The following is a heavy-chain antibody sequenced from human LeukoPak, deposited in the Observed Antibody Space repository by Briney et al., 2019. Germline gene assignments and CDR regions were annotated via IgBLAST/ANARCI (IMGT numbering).Heavy chain of an antibody. CDR3: ARGWSHHDY. J-gene: IGHJ4*02. V-gene: IGHV3-7*01. Sequence: GGSLRLSCAASGFTFSSSWMTWVRQAPGKGLEWVANMGEDGTEKYYVDSVKGRFTISRDNAKNSLYLQMNSLRAEDTAVYYCARGWSHHDYWGQGTLVTVSS. CDR1: GFTFSSSW. D-gene: IGHD2-15*01. CDR2: MGEDGTEK.